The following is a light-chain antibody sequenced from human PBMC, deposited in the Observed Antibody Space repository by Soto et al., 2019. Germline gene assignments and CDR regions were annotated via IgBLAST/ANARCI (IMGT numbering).Light chain of an antibody. CDR2: GAS. CDR1: QSVSSSY. Sequence: EIVLTQSPGTLSLSPGERATLSCRASQSVSSSYLAWYQQKPGQAPRLLIYGASSRATGIPDRFSGSGSGTDFTLTISRLEPEDFAVYYCQQYGSSPHMYTLGQGTK. V-gene: IGKV3-20*01. J-gene: IGKJ2*01. CDR3: QQYGSSPHMYT.